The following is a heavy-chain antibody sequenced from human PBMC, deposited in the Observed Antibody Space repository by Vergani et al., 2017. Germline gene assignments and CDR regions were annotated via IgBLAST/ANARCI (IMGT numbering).Heavy chain of an antibody. CDR1: GFTFGDYA. D-gene: IGHD3-22*01. Sequence: EVQLVESGGGLVQPGRSLRLSCTASGFTFGDYAMSWFRQAPGKGLEWVGFIRSKAYGGTTEYAASVKGRFTISRDDSKSIVYLQMNSLKTEDTAVYYCTRDPSPSYYDSSGYFDYWGQGTLVTVSS. J-gene: IGHJ4*02. CDR2: IRSKAYGGTT. V-gene: IGHV3-49*03. CDR3: TRDPSPSYYDSSGYFDY.